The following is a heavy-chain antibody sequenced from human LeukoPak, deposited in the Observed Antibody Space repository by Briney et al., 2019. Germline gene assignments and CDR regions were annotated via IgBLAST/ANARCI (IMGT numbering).Heavy chain of an antibody. V-gene: IGHV1-18*01. J-gene: IGHJ4*02. Sequence: ASVKVSCKASGYMFTSYGITWVRQAPGQGPEWMGWINTNNGNTNYAQTVQGRVTITADKSTSTAYMELSSLRSEDTAVYYCAREGRGGYFDYWGQGTLVTVSS. D-gene: IGHD3-10*01. CDR3: AREGRGGYFDY. CDR1: GYMFTSYG. CDR2: INTNNGNT.